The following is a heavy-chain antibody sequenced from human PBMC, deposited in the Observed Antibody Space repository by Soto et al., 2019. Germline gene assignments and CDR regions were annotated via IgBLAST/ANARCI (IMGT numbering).Heavy chain of an antibody. D-gene: IGHD1-26*01. V-gene: IGHV1-3*01. J-gene: IGHJ2*01. CDR3: ARGGSLYWYFDL. CDR2: INAGNGNT. CDR1: GYTFTSYA. Sequence: QVQLVQSGAEVKKPGASVKVSCKASGYTFTSYAMHWVRQASGQRLEWMGWINAGNGNTKYSQKFQGRVTITRDTSASTAYMELSSRRSEDTAVYYCARGGSLYWYFDLWGRGTLVTVSS.